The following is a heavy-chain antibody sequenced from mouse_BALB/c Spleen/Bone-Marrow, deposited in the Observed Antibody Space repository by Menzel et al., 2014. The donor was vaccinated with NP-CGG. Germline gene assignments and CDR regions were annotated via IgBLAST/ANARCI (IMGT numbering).Heavy chain of an antibody. CDR2: VDPGKGKT. J-gene: IGHJ2*01. Sequence: VQLQQSGAELVKPGASVKLSCTASGFNIKDTYMHWVKQRPEQGLEWIGRVDPGKGKTKYDSKFQGKATITADKSSNTAYLQLSSLTSEDTAVYYCARYDYGVYFDHWCQATTPTVSS. CDR1: GFNIKDTY. D-gene: IGHD2-4*01. CDR3: ARYDYGVYFDH. V-gene: IGHV14-3*02.